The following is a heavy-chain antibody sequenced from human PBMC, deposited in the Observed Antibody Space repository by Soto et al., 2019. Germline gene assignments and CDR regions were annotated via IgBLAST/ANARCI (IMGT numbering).Heavy chain of an antibody. CDR3: AKDWGTFDY. CDR2: IGVSGATT. D-gene: IGHD7-27*01. J-gene: IGHJ4*02. CDR1: GFTYRNYH. Sequence: GGSLRLSCAASGFTYRNYHMTWARQAPGKGLEWVSSIGVSGATTCYADSVKGRFTISRDNSQNTLYLQMNSLRGEDTAVYYCAKDWGTFDYWGQVALVTVSS. V-gene: IGHV3-23*01.